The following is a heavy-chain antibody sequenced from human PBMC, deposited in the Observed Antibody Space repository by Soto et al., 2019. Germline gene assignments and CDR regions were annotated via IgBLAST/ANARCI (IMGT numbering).Heavy chain of an antibody. J-gene: IGHJ5*02. CDR3: ARELGWGWFDP. D-gene: IGHD3-16*01. V-gene: IGHV3-7*01. CDR1: GFTFSSYW. CDR2: IKDDGSEK. Sequence: EVQLVESGGGLGQPGGSLRLSCAASGFTFSSYWMSWVRQAPGKGLEWVANIKDDGSEKYYVDSVKGRFTISRDDAKNSLYLQMNSLRADDTAVYYCARELGWGWFDPWGQGTLVTVSS.